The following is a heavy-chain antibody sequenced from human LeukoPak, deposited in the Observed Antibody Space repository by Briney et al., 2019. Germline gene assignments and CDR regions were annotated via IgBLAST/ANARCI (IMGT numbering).Heavy chain of an antibody. D-gene: IGHD3-22*01. CDR3: AKDLRITMIVVVTEGFDY. V-gene: IGHV3-23*01. CDR1: GFTFSSYG. Sequence: GGSLRLSCAASGFTFSSYGMSWVRQAPGKGLEWVSAISGSGGSTYYADSVKGRFTISRDNSKNTLYLQMNSLRAEDTAVYYCAKDLRITMIVVVTEGFDYWGQGTLVTVSS. J-gene: IGHJ4*02. CDR2: ISGSGGST.